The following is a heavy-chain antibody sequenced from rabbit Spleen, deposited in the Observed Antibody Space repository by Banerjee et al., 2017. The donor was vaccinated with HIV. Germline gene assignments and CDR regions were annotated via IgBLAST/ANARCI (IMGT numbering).Heavy chain of an antibody. J-gene: IGHJ4*01. Sequence: QSLEESGGDLVKPGASLTLTCTASGFSFSARYYMCWVRQAPGKGLEWTGYIDPVFGNTYYATWVNGRFTISSDNAQNTVDLQMNSLTAADTATYFCARDLVAVIGWNFGLWGPGTLVTVS. CDR2: IDPVFGNT. CDR1: GFSFSARYY. D-gene: IGHD1-1*01. V-gene: IGHV1S40*01. CDR3: ARDLVAVIGWNFGL.